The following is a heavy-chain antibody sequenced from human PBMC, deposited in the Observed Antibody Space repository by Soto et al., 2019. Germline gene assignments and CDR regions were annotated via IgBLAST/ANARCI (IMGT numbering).Heavy chain of an antibody. V-gene: IGHV3-30-3*01. CDR1: GFTFSSYA. CDR3: ARDSEWELPERYYFDY. Sequence: QPGGSLRLSCAASGFTFSSYAMHWVRQAPGKGLEWVAVISYDGSNKYYADSVKGRFTISRDNSKNTLYLQMNSLRAEDTAVYYCARDSEWELPERYYFDYWGRGTLVTVSS. CDR2: ISYDGSNK. D-gene: IGHD1-26*01. J-gene: IGHJ4*02.